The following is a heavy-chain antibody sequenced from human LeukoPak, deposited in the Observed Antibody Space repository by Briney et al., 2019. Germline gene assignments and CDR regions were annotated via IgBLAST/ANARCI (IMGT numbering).Heavy chain of an antibody. CDR3: ARGDSRDGYNRFDY. D-gene: IGHD5-24*01. Sequence: GGSLRLSCAASGFTFSSYAMHWVRQAPGKGLEWVAVISYDGSNKYYADSVKGRFTISRDNSKNTLYLQMNSLRAEDTAVYYCARGDSRDGYNRFDYWGQGTLVTVSS. J-gene: IGHJ4*02. CDR2: ISYDGSNK. CDR1: GFTFSSYA. V-gene: IGHV3-30-3*01.